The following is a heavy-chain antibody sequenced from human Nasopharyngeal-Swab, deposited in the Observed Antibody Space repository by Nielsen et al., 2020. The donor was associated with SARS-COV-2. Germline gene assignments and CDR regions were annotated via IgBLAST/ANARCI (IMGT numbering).Heavy chain of an antibody. J-gene: IGHJ6*03. CDR2: ISGSGGST. CDR1: GFTFSSYA. D-gene: IGHD3-16*01. V-gene: IGHV3-23*01. Sequence: GESLKISCAASGFTFSSYAMSWVRQAPGKGLEWVSAISGSGGSTYYADSVKGRFTISRDNSKNTLYLQMNSLRADDTAVYYCAKEATPGGVGDYYYMDVWGKGTTVTVSS. CDR3: AKEATPGGVGDYYYMDV.